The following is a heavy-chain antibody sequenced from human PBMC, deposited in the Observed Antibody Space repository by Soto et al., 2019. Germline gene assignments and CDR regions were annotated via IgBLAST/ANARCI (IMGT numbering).Heavy chain of an antibody. CDR3: ARDYDFWSGNLYGMDV. CDR2: IYYSGST. Sequence: SETLSLTCTVSGGSISSGGYYCSWIRQHPGKGLEWIGYIYYSGSTYYNPSLKSRVTISVDTSKNQFSLKLSSVTAADTAVYYCARDYDFWSGNLYGMDVWGQGTTVTVSS. J-gene: IGHJ6*02. D-gene: IGHD3-3*01. V-gene: IGHV4-31*03. CDR1: GGSISSGGYY.